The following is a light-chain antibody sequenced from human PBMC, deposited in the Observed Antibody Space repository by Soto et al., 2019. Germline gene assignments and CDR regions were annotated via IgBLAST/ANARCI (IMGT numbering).Light chain of an antibody. CDR2: DVS. CDR1: SSVVGGYDY. V-gene: IGLV2-14*01. Sequence: QSALTQPVSVSGSPGQSITISCTGTSSVVGGYDYVSWYQQHPGKAPKLMIYDVSNRPSGVSDRFSGSKSGNTASLTISGLQAEDEADYYCSSYTSSSTLVFGTGTKVTDL. CDR3: SSYTSSSTLV. J-gene: IGLJ1*01.